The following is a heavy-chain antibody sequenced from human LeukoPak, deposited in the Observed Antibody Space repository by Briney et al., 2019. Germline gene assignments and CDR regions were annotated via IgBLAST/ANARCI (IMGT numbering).Heavy chain of an antibody. CDR3: ARYYRDYYYMDV. V-gene: IGHV3-30-3*01. D-gene: IGHD1-14*01. CDR1: GFTFSSYA. Sequence: PGGSLRLSCAASGFTFSSYAMHWVRLAPGKGLEWVAVISYDGSNKYYADSVKGRFTISRDNSKNTLYLQMNSLRAEDTAVYYCARYYRDYYYMDVWGKGTTVTVSS. CDR2: ISYDGSNK. J-gene: IGHJ6*03.